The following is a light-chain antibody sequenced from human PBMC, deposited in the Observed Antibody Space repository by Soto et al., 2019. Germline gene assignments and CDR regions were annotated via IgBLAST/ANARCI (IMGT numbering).Light chain of an antibody. CDR3: MQATHLPYT. Sequence: IQTPLSSPVILGQPASISCTSSQSLVHSDGNTYLSWLQQRPGQPPRVLIYKVSNRFSGVPDRFSGSGAGTNFTLKITRVESEDVGLYHCMQATHLPYTFGQGTKLDLK. CDR1: QSLVHSDGNTY. J-gene: IGKJ2*01. V-gene: IGKV2-24*01. CDR2: KVS.